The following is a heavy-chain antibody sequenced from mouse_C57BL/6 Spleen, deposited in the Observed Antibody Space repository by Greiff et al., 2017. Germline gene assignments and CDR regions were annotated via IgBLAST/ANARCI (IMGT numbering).Heavy chain of an antibody. D-gene: IGHD4-1*01. CDR1: GFTFSDYY. J-gene: IGHJ4*01. CDR2: INYDGSST. CDR3: ARVLGPYYYAMDY. Sequence: EVQRVESEGGLVQPGSSMKLSCTASGFTFSDYYLAWVRQVPEKGLEWVANINYDGSSTYYLDSLKSRFIISRDNAKNILYLQMSSLKSEDTATYYCARVLGPYYYAMDYWGQGTTVTVSS. V-gene: IGHV5-16*01.